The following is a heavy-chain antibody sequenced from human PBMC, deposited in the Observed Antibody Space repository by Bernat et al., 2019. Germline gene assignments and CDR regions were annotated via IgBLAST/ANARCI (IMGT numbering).Heavy chain of an antibody. CDR3: ARVAALNRGWYQEDFDY. J-gene: IGHJ4*02. Sequence: EVQLLESGGGLVQPGGSLRLSCAASGFTFSSYAMSWVRQAPGKGLEWVSAISGSGGSTYYADSVKGRFTISRDNSKNTVFLQMNSLRDDDTAVYYCARVAALNRGWYQEDFDYWGQGTLVTVSS. V-gene: IGHV3-23*01. CDR1: GFTFSSYA. CDR2: ISGSGGST. D-gene: IGHD6-19*01.